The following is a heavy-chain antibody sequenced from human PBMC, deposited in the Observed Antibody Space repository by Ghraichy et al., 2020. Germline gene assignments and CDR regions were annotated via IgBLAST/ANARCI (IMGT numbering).Heavy chain of an antibody. CDR1: GFTFSSYS. J-gene: IGHJ1*01. CDR3: ARDSGIEYFQH. V-gene: IGHV3-21*01. D-gene: IGHD3-10*01. CDR2: ISSSSSYI. Sequence: GGSLRLSCAASGFTFSSYSMNWVRQAPGKGLEWVSSISSSSSYIYYADSVKGRFTISRDNAKNSLYLQMNSLRAEDTAVYYCARDSGIEYFQHWGQGTLVTVSS.